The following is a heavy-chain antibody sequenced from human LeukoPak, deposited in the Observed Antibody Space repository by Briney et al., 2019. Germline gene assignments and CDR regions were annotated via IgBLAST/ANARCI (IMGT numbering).Heavy chain of an antibody. CDR1: GYSFTSYW. CDR3: TSGSAAFPINGAFDI. V-gene: IGHV5-51*01. CDR2: IYPGDSDT. Sequence: GESLKISCKGSGYSFTSYWIGWVRQMPGKGLEWMGIIYPGDSDTRYSPSLQGQVTITADKSISTASLQWSSLKASDTAMYYCTSGSAAFPINGAFDIWGQGTMVTVSS. D-gene: IGHD2-2*01. J-gene: IGHJ3*02.